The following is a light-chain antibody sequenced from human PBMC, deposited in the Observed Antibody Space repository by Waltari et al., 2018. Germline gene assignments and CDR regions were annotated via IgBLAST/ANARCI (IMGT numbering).Light chain of an antibody. Sequence: DITVTQTPLSLSVTPGQSATITCKSSHSLLHSDGRTYLYWYLQRPGRSPQLLMYEVSSRFSGVPERFSGSGSGTDFTLKISRVEAEDVGIYFCMQGIYLPYTFGQGTRLETK. J-gene: IGKJ2*01. CDR3: MQGIYLPYT. CDR1: HSLLHSDGRTY. CDR2: EVS. V-gene: IGKV2-29*02.